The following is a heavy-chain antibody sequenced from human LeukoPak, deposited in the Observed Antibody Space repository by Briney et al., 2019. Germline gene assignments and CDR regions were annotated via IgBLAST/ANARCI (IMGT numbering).Heavy chain of an antibody. CDR2: IYYSGST. J-gene: IGHJ4*02. Sequence: SETLSLTCTVSGGSISSSSYYWGWIRQPPGKGLEWIGSIYYSGSTYYNPSLKSRVTISVDTSKNQFSLKLSSVTAADTAVYYCAREWDYGDYSIFDYWGQGTLVTVSS. V-gene: IGHV4-39*07. CDR1: GGSISSSSYY. CDR3: AREWDYGDYSIFDY. D-gene: IGHD4-17*01.